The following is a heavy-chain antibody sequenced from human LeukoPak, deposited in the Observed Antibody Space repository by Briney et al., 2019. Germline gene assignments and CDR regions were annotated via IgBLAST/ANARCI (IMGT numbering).Heavy chain of an antibody. V-gene: IGHV1-8*01. CDR2: MNPNSGNT. CDR1: GYTFTSYD. J-gene: IGHJ4*02. D-gene: IGHD5-12*01. CDR3: ARVGLGYSGFYRVESFDY. Sequence: ASVKVSCKASGYTFTSYDINWVRQATGQGLEWMGWMNPNSGNTGYAQKFQGRVTMTRNTSISTAYMELSSLRSDDTAVYYCARVGLGYSGFYRVESFDYWGQGTLVTVSS.